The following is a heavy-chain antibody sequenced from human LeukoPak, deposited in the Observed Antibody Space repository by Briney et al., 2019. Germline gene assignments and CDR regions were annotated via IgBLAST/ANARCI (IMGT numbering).Heavy chain of an antibody. Sequence: ASVKVSCKASGYTFTGYYMHWVRQAPRQGLEWMGWINPNSGGTNYAQKFQGRVSMTRDTSISTAYMELSRLRSDDTAVYYCARDVYADAFDIWGQGTMVTVSS. J-gene: IGHJ3*02. D-gene: IGHD3-16*01. CDR3: ARDVYADAFDI. CDR2: INPNSGGT. V-gene: IGHV1-2*02. CDR1: GYTFTGYY.